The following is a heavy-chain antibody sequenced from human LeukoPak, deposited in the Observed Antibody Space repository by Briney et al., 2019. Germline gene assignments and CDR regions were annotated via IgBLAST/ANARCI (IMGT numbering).Heavy chain of an antibody. CDR2: IHYSGTT. D-gene: IGHD6-13*01. Sequence: PSETLSLTCTVSGDSISSYYWSWIRQPPGKGLEWIANIHYSGTTNYNPSLKSRVTISIDTSKNQFSLRLCSVTATDTAVYYCVKAAPGPHDAFDIWGQGTMVTVSS. V-gene: IGHV4-59*08. J-gene: IGHJ3*02. CDR1: GDSISSYY. CDR3: VKAAPGPHDAFDI.